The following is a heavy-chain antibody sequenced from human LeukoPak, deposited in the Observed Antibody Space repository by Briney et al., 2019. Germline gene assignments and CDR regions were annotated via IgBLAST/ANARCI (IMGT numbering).Heavy chain of an antibody. CDR1: VYTFTNFY. CDR2: TNPNSGDT. J-gene: IGHJ5*02. D-gene: IGHD3-10*01. CDR3: ARVGITMVRGVIIPENWFDP. Sequence: ASVKVSCKASVYTFTNFYIHWVRQAPGQGLEWMGWTNPNSGDTSYAREFKDRVTITRDTSLNTAYMELSSLRSEDTAVYYCARVGITMVRGVIIPENWFDPWGQGALVTVSS. V-gene: IGHV1-2*02.